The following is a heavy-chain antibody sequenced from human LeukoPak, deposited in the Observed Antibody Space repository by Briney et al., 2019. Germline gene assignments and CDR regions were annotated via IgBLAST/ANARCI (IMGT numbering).Heavy chain of an antibody. CDR2: IYYSGST. CDR1: GGSISSGAYY. Sequence: SQTLSLSCTVSGGSISSGAYYWSWIRQHPGMGLEWIAYIYYSGSTYYNPPLKSRVTVSMATSKHQCPLKLSSVTAADTAVYYCARAELIAIWFDPWGQGTLVTVSS. D-gene: IGHD1-7*01. J-gene: IGHJ5*02. CDR3: ARAELIAIWFDP. V-gene: IGHV4-31*03.